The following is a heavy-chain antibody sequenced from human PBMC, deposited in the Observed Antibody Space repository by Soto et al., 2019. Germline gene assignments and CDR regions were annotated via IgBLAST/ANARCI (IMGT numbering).Heavy chain of an antibody. D-gene: IGHD3-10*01. CDR3: ARWHGELAAVYYYYGMDV. V-gene: IGHV1-2*02. Sequence: ASVKVSCKASGYTFTGYYMHWVRQAPGQGLEWMGWINPNSGGTNYAQKFQGRVTMTTDTSTSTAYMELRSLRSDDTAVYYCARWHGELAAVYYYYGMDVWGQGTTVTVSS. CDR1: GYTFTGYY. CDR2: INPNSGGT. J-gene: IGHJ6*02.